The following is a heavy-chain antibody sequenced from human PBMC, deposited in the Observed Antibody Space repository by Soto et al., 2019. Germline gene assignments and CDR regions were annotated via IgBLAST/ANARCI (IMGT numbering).Heavy chain of an antibody. CDR2: ISYDGSNK. J-gene: IGHJ6*02. CDR1: GFTFSSYG. Sequence: ESGGGVVQPGRSLRLSCAASGFTFSSYGMHWVRQAPGKGLEWVAVISYDGSNKYYADSVKGRFTISRDNSKNTLYLQMNSLRAEDTAVYYCAKPDYDILTVLSLPLDVWGQGTTVTVSS. V-gene: IGHV3-30*18. CDR3: AKPDYDILTVLSLPLDV. D-gene: IGHD3-9*01.